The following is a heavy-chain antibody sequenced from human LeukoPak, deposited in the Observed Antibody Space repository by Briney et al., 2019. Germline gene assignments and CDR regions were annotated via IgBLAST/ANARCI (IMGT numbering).Heavy chain of an antibody. J-gene: IGHJ1*01. Sequence: GGSLRLSCAASGFNLKNFWMNWVRQPPGKGLVWVSRTNADGTITAYADSVKGRFTISRDNAKNTLYLQMNSLKVEDTALYYCARHFSMPATSPLQHWGQGTLVTVSS. D-gene: IGHD2-15*01. CDR3: ARHFSMPATSPLQH. CDR2: TNADGTIT. CDR1: GFNLKNFW. V-gene: IGHV3-74*01.